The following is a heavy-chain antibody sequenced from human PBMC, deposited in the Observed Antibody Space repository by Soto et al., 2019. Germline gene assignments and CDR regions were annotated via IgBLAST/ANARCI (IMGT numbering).Heavy chain of an antibody. J-gene: IGHJ6*04. V-gene: IGHV4-39*01. CDR1: GGSISSSSYY. D-gene: IGHD3-16*01. Sequence: QLQLQESGPGLVKPSETLSLTCTVSGGSISSSSYYWGWIRQPPGKGLEWIGSIYYSGSTHYNPSLTSRVTISVDTSKNQFSLKLSSVTAADTAVYYCARHNGPLYVGYYYDMDVWGEGTTVTVSS. CDR2: IYYSGST. CDR3: ARHNGPLYVGYYYDMDV.